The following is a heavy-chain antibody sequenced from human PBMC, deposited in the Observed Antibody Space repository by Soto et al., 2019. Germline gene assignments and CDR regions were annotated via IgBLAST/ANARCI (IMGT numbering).Heavy chain of an antibody. CDR3: ARAEPENPYDLAC. V-gene: IGHV1-69*01. CDR2: IIPIFGTA. Sequence: SVTVSCKASGGVYGSCAISWVQQATGQGLEWMGGIIPIFGTANYAQKFQGRVTITADESTSTAYMELSSLRSEDTAVYYCARAEPENPYDLACWGQGTLV. D-gene: IGHD5-12*01. CDR1: GGVYGSCA. J-gene: IGHJ4*02.